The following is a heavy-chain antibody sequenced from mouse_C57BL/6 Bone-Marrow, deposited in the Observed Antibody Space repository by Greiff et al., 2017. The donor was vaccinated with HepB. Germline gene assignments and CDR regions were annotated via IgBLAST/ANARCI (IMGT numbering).Heavy chain of an antibody. CDR2: ISYSGST. CDR3: ARGGITTVVATDYAMDY. CDR1: GYSITSDY. V-gene: IGHV3-8*01. Sequence: VQLQQSGPGLAKPSQTLSLTCSVTGYSITSDYWNWIRKFPGNKLEYMGYISYSGSTYYNPSLKSRISITRDTSKNQYYLQLNSVTTEDTATYYCARGGITTVVATDYAMDYWGQGTSVTVSS. J-gene: IGHJ4*01. D-gene: IGHD1-1*01.